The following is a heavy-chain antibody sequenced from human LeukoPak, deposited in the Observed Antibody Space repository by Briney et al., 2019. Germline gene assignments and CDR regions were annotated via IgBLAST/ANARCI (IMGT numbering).Heavy chain of an antibody. Sequence: ASVKVSCKASGYTFTGYYMHWVRQAPGQGLEWMGWINPNSGGTNYAQKFQGWVTMTRDTSISTAYMELCRLRSDDTAVYYCARAGGGYSGYDHYYYYGMDVWGKGTTVTVSS. V-gene: IGHV1-2*04. CDR1: GYTFTGYY. CDR3: ARAGGGYSGYDHYYYYGMDV. J-gene: IGHJ6*04. CDR2: INPNSGGT. D-gene: IGHD5-12*01.